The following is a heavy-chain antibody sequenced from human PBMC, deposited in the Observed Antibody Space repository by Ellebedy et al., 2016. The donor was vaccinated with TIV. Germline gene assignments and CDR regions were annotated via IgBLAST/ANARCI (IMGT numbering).Heavy chain of an antibody. CDR2: IYYDGTT. CDR1: RGSISPAGYY. CDR3: ARGQEGKFCTGISCYPFDY. J-gene: IGHJ4*02. D-gene: IGHD2-2*01. V-gene: IGHV4-31*03. Sequence: SETLSLXXTVSRGSISPAGYYWTSVRQDPGKGLEWIGYIYYDGTTYYNPSLKSRLTMSVDTSKNHFSLRLTSVTAADTAVYYCARGQEGKFCTGISCYPFDYWGQGILVTVSS.